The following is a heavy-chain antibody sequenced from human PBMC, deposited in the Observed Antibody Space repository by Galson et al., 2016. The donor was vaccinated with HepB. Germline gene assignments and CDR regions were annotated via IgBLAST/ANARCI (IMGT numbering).Heavy chain of an antibody. Sequence: SLRLSCAASGFTVSTNYMNWVRQAPGKGLEWVSAIYSDGSTYYADSVKGRFIISRDNYKNTLYIQMNSMGAEDTAVYYCAKVVSRWGSGYQVWGQGTLVTVSS. V-gene: IGHV3-53*01. CDR2: IYSDGST. CDR1: GFTVSTNY. J-gene: IGHJ4*02. D-gene: IGHD3-22*01. CDR3: AKVVSRWGSGYQV.